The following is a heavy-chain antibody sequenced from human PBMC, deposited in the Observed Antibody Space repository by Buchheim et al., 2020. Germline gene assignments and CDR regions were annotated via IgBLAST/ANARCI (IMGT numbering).Heavy chain of an antibody. CDR1: GFTFSTSS. CDR2: ITSSGSHI. D-gene: IGHD3-10*01. Sequence: EVQVVESGGGLVKPGGSLRLSCAASGFTFSTSSMCWVRQAPGKGLEWVSFITSSGSHIYYADSVKGLFTISRDNAKNSLYLQMNSLRVEDTAVYYCARVSDGTGTRPIDYWGQGTL. CDR3: ARVSDGTGTRPIDY. J-gene: IGHJ4*02. V-gene: IGHV3-21*01.